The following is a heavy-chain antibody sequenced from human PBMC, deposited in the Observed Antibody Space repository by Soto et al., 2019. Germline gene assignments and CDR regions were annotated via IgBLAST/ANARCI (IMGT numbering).Heavy chain of an antibody. V-gene: IGHV4-4*02. D-gene: IGHD6-25*01. CDR1: SGSISSSNW. Sequence: QVQLQESGPGLVKPSGTLSLTCAVSSGSISSSNWWSWVRQPPGKGLEWIGEIYHSGSTNYNPSLNTRVTVSVDKSKNQCSLKLSSVTAADTAVYYCARDLAATTGRVGYWGQGTLVTVSS. CDR2: IYHSGST. J-gene: IGHJ4*02. CDR3: ARDLAATTGRVGY.